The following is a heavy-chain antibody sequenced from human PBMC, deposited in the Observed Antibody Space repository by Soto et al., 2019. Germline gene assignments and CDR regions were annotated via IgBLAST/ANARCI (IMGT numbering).Heavy chain of an antibody. CDR1: GGPISSFL. CDR2: IYYSGST. CDR3: ARGQLGLYDFGFSEIDY. V-gene: IGHV4-59*08. Sequence: PSETLSLPCTVVGGPISSFLWRWIRQPPGKGLEWIGYIYYSGSTNYNPSLKSRVTISVDTSKNQFSLKLSSVTAADTAVYYCARGQLGLYDFGFSEIDYWGQGTLVTVSS. D-gene: IGHD3-3*01. J-gene: IGHJ4*02.